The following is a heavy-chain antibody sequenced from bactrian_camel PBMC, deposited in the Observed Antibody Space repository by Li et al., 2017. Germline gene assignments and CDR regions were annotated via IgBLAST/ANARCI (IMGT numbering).Heavy chain of an antibody. J-gene: IGHJ4*01. V-gene: IGHV3S57*01. CDR1: GLPSHTLW. Sequence: HVQLVESGGESVQAGGSLRLTCETSGLPSHTLWMGWFRQPIGQEREGVATVDSEGRTTYRESVKGRFIISRDNTKNTLYLQMNSLKPEDTAMYYCAAPDQSGGTGCRTLFSPSSSKYWGRGTQVTV. CDR3: AAPDQSGGTGCRTLFSPSSSKY. D-gene: IGHD7*01. CDR2: VDSEGRT.